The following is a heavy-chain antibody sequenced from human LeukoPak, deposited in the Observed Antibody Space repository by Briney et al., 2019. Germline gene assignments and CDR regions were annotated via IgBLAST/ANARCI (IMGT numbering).Heavy chain of an antibody. CDR3: ARLGVRLARSRFDY. CDR2: INHSGST. CDR1: GGSFSGYY. Sequence: SETLSLTCAVYGGSFSGYYWSWIRQPPGKGLEWIGEINHSGSTNYNPSLKSRVTISVDTSKNQFSLKLSSVTAADTAVYYCARLGVRLARSRFDYWGQGTLVTVSS. V-gene: IGHV4-34*01. J-gene: IGHJ4*02. D-gene: IGHD3-10*01.